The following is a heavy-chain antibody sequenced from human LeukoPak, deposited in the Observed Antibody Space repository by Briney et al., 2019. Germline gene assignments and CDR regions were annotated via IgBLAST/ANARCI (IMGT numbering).Heavy chain of an antibody. CDR1: GYTFTSYG. CDR2: ISAYNGNT. Sequence: GASVKVSCKASGYTFTSYGISWVRQAPGQGLEWMGWISAYNGNTNYAQKLQGRVTMTTDTSTRTAYMEMRSLRSDDTAVYYCARGGSIVVVPAANDYRGQGTLGTVSS. D-gene: IGHD2-2*01. V-gene: IGHV1-18*01. J-gene: IGHJ4*02. CDR3: ARGGSIVVVPAANDY.